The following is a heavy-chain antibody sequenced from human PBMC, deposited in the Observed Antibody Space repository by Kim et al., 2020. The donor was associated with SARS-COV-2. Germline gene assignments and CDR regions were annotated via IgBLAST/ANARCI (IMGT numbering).Heavy chain of an antibody. CDR3: ARGLPLGP. J-gene: IGHJ5*02. CDR2: ISYDGSNK. D-gene: IGHD3-16*01. V-gene: IGHV3-30*04. CDR1: GFTFSSYA. Sequence: GGSLRLSCAASGFTFSSYAMHWVRQAPGKGLEWVAVISYDGSNKYYADSVKGRFTISRDNSKNTLYLQMNSLRAEDTAVYYCARGLPLGPWGQGTLVTVSS.